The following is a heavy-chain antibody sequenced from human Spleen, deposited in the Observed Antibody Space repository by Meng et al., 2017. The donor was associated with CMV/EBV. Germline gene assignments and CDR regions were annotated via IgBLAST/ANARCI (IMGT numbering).Heavy chain of an antibody. CDR2: IYYSGST. Sequence: GSLRLSCNVSGGSISSYYWSWIRQPPGKGLEWMGYIYYSGSTNYNPSLKSRVTISVDTSKNQVSLKLSSVTAADTAVYYCAREFGPRYFDYWGQGTLVTVSS. D-gene: IGHD3-10*01. J-gene: IGHJ4*02. V-gene: IGHV4-59*01. CDR1: GGSISSYY. CDR3: AREFGPRYFDY.